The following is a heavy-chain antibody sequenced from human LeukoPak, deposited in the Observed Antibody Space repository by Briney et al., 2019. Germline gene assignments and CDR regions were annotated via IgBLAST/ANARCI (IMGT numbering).Heavy chain of an antibody. V-gene: IGHV1-69*13. CDR1: GGTFSSYA. CDR3: ARDEARRTAVAVAAFDI. Sequence: SVKVSCKASGGTFSSYAISWVRQAPGQGLEWMGGIIPIFGTANYAQKFQGRVTITADESTSTAYMELSSLRSEDTAVYYCARDEARRTAVAVAAFDIWGQGTMVTVSS. J-gene: IGHJ3*02. D-gene: IGHD6-19*01. CDR2: IIPIFGTA.